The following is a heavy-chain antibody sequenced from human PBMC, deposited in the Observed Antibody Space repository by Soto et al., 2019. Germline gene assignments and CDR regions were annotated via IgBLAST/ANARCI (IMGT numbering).Heavy chain of an antibody. CDR2: IYYSGST. CDR3: ARGSSRITIFGVVISDFDY. J-gene: IGHJ4*02. CDR1: GGSISPYY. D-gene: IGHD3-3*01. Sequence: SETLSLTCTVSGGSISPYYWSWIRQSPGKGLEWIGYIYYSGSTNYNPSLKSRVTISVDTSKNQFSLKVNSVTAADTAVYFCARGSSRITIFGVVISDFDYWGQGALVTVSS. V-gene: IGHV4-59*01.